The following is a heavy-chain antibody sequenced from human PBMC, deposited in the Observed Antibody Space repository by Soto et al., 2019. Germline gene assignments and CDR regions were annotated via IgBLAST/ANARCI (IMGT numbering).Heavy chain of an antibody. Sequence: ASVKVSCKPSGYIFTDYHVHWVRQAPGQGLEWMGRISPRNGDTHYAQKFQGKVTMTRDTSTSSVYMDINTLRSDDTAIFFCTRNKLTSGIDYFDSWGQGTLVTVSS. V-gene: IGHV1-2*06. CDR3: TRNKLTSGIDYFDS. CDR1: GYIFTDYH. CDR2: ISPRNGDT. J-gene: IGHJ4*02. D-gene: IGHD5-12*01.